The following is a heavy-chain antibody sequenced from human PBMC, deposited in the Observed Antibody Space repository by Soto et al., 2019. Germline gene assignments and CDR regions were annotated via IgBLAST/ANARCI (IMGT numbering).Heavy chain of an antibody. CDR3: AKDNGDGYHVDWYCDL. V-gene: IGHV3-43*01. D-gene: IGHD5-18*01. CDR1: GFTFDDYT. CDR2: ISCYVGIT. J-gene: IGHJ2*01. Sequence: WGSLRLSCAASGFTFDDYTMHWVRQAPGKGLEWVSLISCYVGITYYADSVKGRFTISRDNSKNSLYLQMNSLRTEDTALYYCAKDNGDGYHVDWYCDLWGGGTLVTVSS.